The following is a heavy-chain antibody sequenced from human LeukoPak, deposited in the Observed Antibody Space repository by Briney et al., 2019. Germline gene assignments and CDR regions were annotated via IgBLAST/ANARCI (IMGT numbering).Heavy chain of an antibody. CDR2: ISPDGSTT. J-gene: IGHJ4*02. V-gene: IGHV3-74*01. Sequence: GGSLRLSCAASGFTFSSYWMHWVRQAPGKGLVWVSRISPDGSTTGHADSVKGRFTTSRDNAKNTLFLQMNSLRAEDTAVYYCTRDFDFSSAIWGQGTLVTVSS. CDR3: TRDFDFSSAI. D-gene: IGHD3-3*01. CDR1: GFTFSSYW.